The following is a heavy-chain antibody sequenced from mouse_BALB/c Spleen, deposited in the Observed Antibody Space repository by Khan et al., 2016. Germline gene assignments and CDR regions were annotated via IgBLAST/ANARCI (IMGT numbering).Heavy chain of an antibody. CDR3: SRSYYINYDAMDY. Sequence: QVQLKQSGAELMKPGASVKISCKATGYTFSSYWIEWVKQRPGHGLEWIGEILPGSGTTNYNEKFKGKATFTADTSSNTAYMQLSSPTSEDSAVYSCSRSYYINYDAMDYWGQGTSVTVSS. CDR2: ILPGSGTT. CDR1: GYTFSSYW. V-gene: IGHV1-9*01. J-gene: IGHJ4*01. D-gene: IGHD2-5*01.